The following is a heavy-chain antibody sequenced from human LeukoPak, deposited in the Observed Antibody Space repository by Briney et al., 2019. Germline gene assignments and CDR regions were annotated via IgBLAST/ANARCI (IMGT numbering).Heavy chain of an antibody. Sequence: GGSLRLSCAASGFTFSSYAMSWVRQAPGKGLEWVSAISGSGGSTYYSDSVKGRFTISRANSKNTLYLQMNSLRAEDTAVYYCAKTGTPWYYFDYWGQGTLVTVSS. D-gene: IGHD6-13*01. CDR2: ISGSGGST. CDR3: AKTGTPWYYFDY. J-gene: IGHJ4*02. V-gene: IGHV3-23*01. CDR1: GFTFSSYA.